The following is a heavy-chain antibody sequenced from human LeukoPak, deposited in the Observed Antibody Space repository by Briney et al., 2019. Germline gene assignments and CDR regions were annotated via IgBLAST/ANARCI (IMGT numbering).Heavy chain of an antibody. CDR3: ARRAGAYSHPYDY. J-gene: IGHJ4*02. Sequence: GGSLRLSCAASGFTFSSYSMNWVRQAPGKGLEWVSSISSSSSYIYYADSVKGRFTISRDSSKNTLYLQMNSLRAEDTAVYYCARRAGAYSHPYDYWGQGTLVTVSS. CDR1: GFTFSSYS. CDR2: ISSSSSYI. D-gene: IGHD4/OR15-4a*01. V-gene: IGHV3-21*01.